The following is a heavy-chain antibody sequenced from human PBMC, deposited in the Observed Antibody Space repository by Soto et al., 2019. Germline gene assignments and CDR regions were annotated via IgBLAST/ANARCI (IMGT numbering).Heavy chain of an antibody. CDR1: GDSVSSNSAA. V-gene: IGHV6-1*01. J-gene: IGHJ6*02. Sequence: SQTLSLPCAISGDSVSSNSAAWNWIRQSPSRGLEWLGRTYYRSKWYNDYAVSVKSRITINPDTSKNQFSLQLNSVTPEDTAVYYCARGIAAAGTFRYYYYYGMDVWGQGTTVTVSS. CDR3: ARGIAAAGTFRYYYYYGMDV. D-gene: IGHD6-13*01. CDR2: TYYRSKWYN.